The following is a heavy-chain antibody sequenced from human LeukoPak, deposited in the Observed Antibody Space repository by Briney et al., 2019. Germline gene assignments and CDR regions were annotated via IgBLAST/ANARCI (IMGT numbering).Heavy chain of an antibody. Sequence: GSLRLSCAASGFTFSSYAMSWVRQAPGKGLEWVSAISGSGGSTYYADSVKGRFTISRDNSKNTLYLQMNSLRAEDTAVYYCAKVGLHDFWSGFNWFDPWGQGTLVTVSS. V-gene: IGHV3-23*01. J-gene: IGHJ5*02. CDR3: AKVGLHDFWSGFNWFDP. CDR2: ISGSGGST. CDR1: GFTFSSYA. D-gene: IGHD3-3*01.